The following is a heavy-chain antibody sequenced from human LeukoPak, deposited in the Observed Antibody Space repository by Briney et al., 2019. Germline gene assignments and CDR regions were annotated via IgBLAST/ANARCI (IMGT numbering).Heavy chain of an antibody. CDR3: AIPRFGELSPCY. CDR1: GGSFSGYY. V-gene: IGHV4-34*01. Sequence: SETLSLTCAVYGGSFSGYYWSWIRQPPGKGLEWIGEINHSGSTNYNPSLKSRVTISVDTPKNQFSLQLSSVTAEDTAVYYSAIPRFGELSPCYWGPGTLVTVSS. D-gene: IGHD3-10*01. CDR2: INHSGST. J-gene: IGHJ4*02.